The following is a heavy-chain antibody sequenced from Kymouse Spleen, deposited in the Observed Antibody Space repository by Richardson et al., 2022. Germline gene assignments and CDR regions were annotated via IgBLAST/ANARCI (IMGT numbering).Heavy chain of an antibody. CDR3: ARGRKLELDIYWYFDL. J-gene: IGHJ2*01. Sequence: QVQLVQSGAEVKKPGASVKVSCKASGYTFTSYAMHWVRQAPGQRLEWMGWINAGNGNTKYSQKFQGRVTITRDTSASTAYMELSSLRSEDTAVYYCARGRKLELDIYWYFDLWGRGTLVTVSS. CDR2: INAGNGNT. D-gene: IGHD1-7*01. V-gene: IGHV1-3*01. CDR1: GYTFTSYA.